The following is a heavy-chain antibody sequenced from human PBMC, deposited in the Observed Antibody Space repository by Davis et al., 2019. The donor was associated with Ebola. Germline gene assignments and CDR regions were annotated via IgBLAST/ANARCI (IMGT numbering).Heavy chain of an antibody. Sequence: MPSETLSLTCAVYGGSFSGYYWSWIRQPPGKGLEWIGEINHSGSTNYNPSLKSRVTISVDTSKNQFSLKLSSVTAADTAVYYCARDRDEYYYDSSGYYYYYYGMDVWGQGTTVTVSS. D-gene: IGHD3-22*01. V-gene: IGHV4-34*01. J-gene: IGHJ6*02. CDR2: INHSGST. CDR1: GGSFSGYY. CDR3: ARDRDEYYYDSSGYYYYYYGMDV.